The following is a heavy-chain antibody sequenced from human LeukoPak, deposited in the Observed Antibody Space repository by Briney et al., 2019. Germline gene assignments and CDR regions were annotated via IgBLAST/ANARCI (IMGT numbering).Heavy chain of an antibody. CDR3: ARGSGWYFY. D-gene: IGHD6-19*01. J-gene: IGHJ4*02. CDR2: MYYSGST. V-gene: IGHV4-59*01. CDR1: GGSISSYY. Sequence: SETLSLTCTVSGGSISSYYWSWIRQPPGKGLEWIGYMYYSGSTNYNPSLKSRVTISVDTSKNQFSLKLGSVTAADTAVYFCARGSGWYFYWGQGTLVTVSS.